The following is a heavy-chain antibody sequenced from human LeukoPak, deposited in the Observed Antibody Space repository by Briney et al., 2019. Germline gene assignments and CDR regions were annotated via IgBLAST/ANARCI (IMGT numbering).Heavy chain of an antibody. D-gene: IGHD3-10*01. V-gene: IGHV1-3*02. J-gene: IGHJ4*02. Sequence: ASVKVSCKASGYTFTSYAMHWVRQAPGQRLEWMGWSNAGNGNTKYSQEFQGRVTITRDTSASTAYMELSSLRSEDMAVYYCARSRNYYGSGSYHYYFDYWGQGTLVTVSS. CDR1: GYTFTSYA. CDR2: SNAGNGNT. CDR3: ARSRNYYGSGSYHYYFDY.